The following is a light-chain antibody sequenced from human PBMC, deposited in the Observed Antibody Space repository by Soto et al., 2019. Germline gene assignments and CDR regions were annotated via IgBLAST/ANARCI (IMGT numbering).Light chain of an antibody. CDR3: MHGTCWPWT. CDR2: EVS. CDR1: QSLIHSDGNTY. J-gene: IGKJ1*01. V-gene: IGKV2-30*02. Sequence: DVVMTQSPLSLPVTLGQPASISCRSSQSLIHSDGNTYLNWFQQMPGQSQRRLIYEVSDRDSGVPDRFSGSGSGTDFTLKISRVEAEDVGVYYCMHGTCWPWTFGQGTEAEIK.